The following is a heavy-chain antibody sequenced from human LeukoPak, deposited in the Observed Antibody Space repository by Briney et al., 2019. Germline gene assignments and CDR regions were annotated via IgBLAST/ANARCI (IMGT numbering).Heavy chain of an antibody. CDR1: GYTFTGYY. D-gene: IGHD6-19*01. J-gene: IGHJ4*02. Sequence: ASVKVSCKASGYTFTGYYMHWVRQAPGQGLEWMGWINPNSGGTNYAQKSQGRVTMTRDTSISIAYMELSRLRSDDTAVYYCARVGEYSSGWGVTGPFDYWGQGTLVTVSS. CDR2: INPNSGGT. V-gene: IGHV1-2*02. CDR3: ARVGEYSSGWGVTGPFDY.